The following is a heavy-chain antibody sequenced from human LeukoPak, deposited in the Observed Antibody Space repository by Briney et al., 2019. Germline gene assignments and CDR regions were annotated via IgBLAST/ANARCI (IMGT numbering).Heavy chain of an antibody. V-gene: IGHV3-30-3*01. CDR3: ARDHPPSLHYDFWSGLPLGGMDV. J-gene: IGHJ6*02. CDR2: ISYDGSNK. Sequence: GRSLRLSCAASGFTFSSYAMHWVRQAPGKGLEWVAVISYDGSNKYYADSVKGRFTISRGNSKNTLYLQMNSLRAEDTAVYYCARDHPPSLHYDFWSGLPLGGMDVWGQGTTVTVSS. CDR1: GFTFSSYA. D-gene: IGHD3-3*01.